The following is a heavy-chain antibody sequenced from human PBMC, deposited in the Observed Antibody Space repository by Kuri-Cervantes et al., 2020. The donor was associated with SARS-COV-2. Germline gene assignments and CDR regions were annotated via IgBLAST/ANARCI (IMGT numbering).Heavy chain of an antibody. CDR2: ISSNGDST. D-gene: IGHD5-18*01. Sequence: GGSLRLSCAASRFTFSRYSMHWVRQAPGKGLEYVSGISSNGDSTYYADSAKGRFTISRGNSKNTLYLQMSSLRAEDTAVYYCVKDGERGYSYGRLFDYWGQGTLVTVSS. CDR1: RFTFSRYS. CDR3: VKDGERGYSYGRLFDY. J-gene: IGHJ4*02. V-gene: IGHV3-64D*06.